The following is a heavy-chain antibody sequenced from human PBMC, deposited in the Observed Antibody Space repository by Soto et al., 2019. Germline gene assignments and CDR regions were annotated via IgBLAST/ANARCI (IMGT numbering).Heavy chain of an antibody. CDR2: INPNSGGT. D-gene: IGHD1-7*01. CDR3: ARDLTGTDFENFFGQL. J-gene: IGHJ4*02. Sequence: QVQLVQSGAEVKKPGASVKVSCKASGYTFTGYYMHWVRQAPGQGLEWMGWINPNSGGTNYAQKFQGWVTMTRDTSISTAYMELSRLRSDDTAVYYCARDLTGTDFENFFGQLWGQGTLVTVSS. CDR1: GYTFTGYY. V-gene: IGHV1-2*04.